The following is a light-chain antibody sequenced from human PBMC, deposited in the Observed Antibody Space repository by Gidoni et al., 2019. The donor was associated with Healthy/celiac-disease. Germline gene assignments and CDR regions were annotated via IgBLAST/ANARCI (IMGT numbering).Light chain of an antibody. CDR2: DAS. CDR3: QQRSNWPPT. CDR1: QSVSSY. J-gene: IGKJ2*01. V-gene: IGKV3-11*01. Sequence: EIVLTQSPATLSLSPGERATLPCRASQSVSSYLAWYKQKPGQAPRLLIYDASNRAPGIPARFSGSGSGTDFTLTISSLEPEDFAVYYCQQRSNWPPTCGQGTKLEIK.